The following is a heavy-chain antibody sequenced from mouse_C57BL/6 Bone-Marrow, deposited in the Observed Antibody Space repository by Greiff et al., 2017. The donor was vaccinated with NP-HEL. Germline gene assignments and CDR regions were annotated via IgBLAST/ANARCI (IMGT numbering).Heavy chain of an antibody. J-gene: IGHJ4*01. V-gene: IGHV1-82*01. CDR1: GYAFSSSW. Sequence: VQLQQSGPELVKPGASVKISCKASGYAFSSSWMNWVKQRPGKGLEWIGRIYPGDGDTNYNGKFKGKATLTADKSSSTACMQLSSLTSEDSAVYFCARGTAQATEAMDYWGQGTSVTVSS. D-gene: IGHD3-2*02. CDR3: ARGTAQATEAMDY. CDR2: IYPGDGDT.